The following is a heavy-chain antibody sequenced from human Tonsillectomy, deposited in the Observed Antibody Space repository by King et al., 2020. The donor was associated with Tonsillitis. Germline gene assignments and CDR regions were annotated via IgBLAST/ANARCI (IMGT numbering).Heavy chain of an antibody. Sequence: VQLVESGGGLVQPGGSLRLSCAASGFTFSSYAMSWVRQAPGKGLEWVSAISGSGGSTYYADSVKGRFTISRDNSKNTLYLQMNSLRAEDTAVYYCAKGSVRGAVVTRSVLYYMDVWGKGTTVTVSS. CDR3: AKGSVRGAVVTRSVLYYMDV. J-gene: IGHJ6*03. V-gene: IGHV3-23*04. D-gene: IGHD4-23*01. CDR2: ISGSGGST. CDR1: GFTFSSYA.